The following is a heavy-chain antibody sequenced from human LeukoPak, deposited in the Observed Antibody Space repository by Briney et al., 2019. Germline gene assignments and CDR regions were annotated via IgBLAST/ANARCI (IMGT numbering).Heavy chain of an antibody. V-gene: IGHV4-34*01. CDR1: GGSFSGYY. Sequence: PSETLSLTCAVYGGSFSGYYWSWIRQPPGKGLEWIGEINHSGSTNYNPSLKSRVTISVDTSKNQFSLKLSSVTAADTAVYYCAREGSSGYLDYWGQGTLVTVSS. CDR3: AREGSSGYLDY. J-gene: IGHJ4*02. D-gene: IGHD3-22*01. CDR2: INHSGST.